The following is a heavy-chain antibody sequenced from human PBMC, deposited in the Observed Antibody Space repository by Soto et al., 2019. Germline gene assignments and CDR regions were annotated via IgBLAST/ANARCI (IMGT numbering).Heavy chain of an antibody. CDR1: GYTFTSYG. V-gene: IGHV1-69*13. Sequence: SVKVSCKASGYTFTSYGISWVRQAPGQGLEWMGGIIPIFGTANYAQKFQGRVTITADESTSTAYMELSSLRSEDTAVYYCAREGTQLYAVVTPEGAFDIWGQGTMVTVSS. CDR2: IIPIFGTA. J-gene: IGHJ3*02. CDR3: AREGTQLYAVVTPEGAFDI. D-gene: IGHD2-21*02.